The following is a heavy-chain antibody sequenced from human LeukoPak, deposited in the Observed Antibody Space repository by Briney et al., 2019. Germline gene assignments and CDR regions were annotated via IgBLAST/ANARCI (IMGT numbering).Heavy chain of an antibody. Sequence: PGGSLRLSCAASGFTFSSCAMSWVRQAPGKGLEWVSAISASGGTTYYADSVKSRFTISRDNSKNTLYLQMSGLRAEDTAVYYCAKEPREYCSSTSCPNWIDPWGQGTLVTVSS. J-gene: IGHJ5*02. CDR2: ISASGGTT. CDR1: GFTFSSCA. CDR3: AKEPREYCSSTSCPNWIDP. D-gene: IGHD2-2*01. V-gene: IGHV3-23*01.